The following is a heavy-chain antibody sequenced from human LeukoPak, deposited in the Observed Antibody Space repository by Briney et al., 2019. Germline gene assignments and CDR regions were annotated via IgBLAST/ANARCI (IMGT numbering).Heavy chain of an antibody. J-gene: IGHJ4*02. CDR2: INPNSGGT. Sequence: ASVKVSCKASGYTFTGYYMHWVRQAPGQGLEWMGRINPNSGGTNYAQKFRGRVTMTRDTSISTAYMELSRLRSDDTAVYYCARAVVRWLQVPLFDYWGQGTLVTVSS. CDR1: GYTFTGYY. CDR3: ARAVVRWLQVPLFDY. D-gene: IGHD5-24*01. V-gene: IGHV1-2*06.